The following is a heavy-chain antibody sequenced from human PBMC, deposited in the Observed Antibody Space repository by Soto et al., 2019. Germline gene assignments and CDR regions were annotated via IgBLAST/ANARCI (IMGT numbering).Heavy chain of an antibody. CDR3: ARAYYYDSSGYPFDY. D-gene: IGHD3-22*01. Sequence: RLSCAASGFTFSSYEMNWVRQAPGKGLEWVSYISSSGSTIYYADSVKGRFTISRDNAKNSLYLQMNSLRAEDTAVYYCARAYYYDSSGYPFDYWGQGTLVTVSS. CDR1: GFTFSSYE. J-gene: IGHJ4*02. V-gene: IGHV3-48*03. CDR2: ISSSGSTI.